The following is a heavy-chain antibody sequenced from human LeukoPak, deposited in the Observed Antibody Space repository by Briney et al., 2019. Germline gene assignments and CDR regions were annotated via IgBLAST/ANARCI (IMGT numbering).Heavy chain of an antibody. Sequence: TSETLSLTCTVSGGAISSSSYYWGWIRQPPGKGLEWIGIIYYSGSTYYNPSLQSRVTISVDTSKNQFSLKQSSVTAADTAVYYCASHLRATFGGGQTFDYWGQGTLVTVSS. CDR2: IYYSGST. J-gene: IGHJ4*02. V-gene: IGHV4-39*01. CDR1: GGAISSSSYY. D-gene: IGHD3-16*01. CDR3: ASHLRATFGGGQTFDY.